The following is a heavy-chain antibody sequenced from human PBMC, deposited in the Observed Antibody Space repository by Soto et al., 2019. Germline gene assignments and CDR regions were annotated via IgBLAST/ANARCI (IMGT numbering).Heavy chain of an antibody. CDR1: GFTFSSYG. Sequence: GGSLRLSCAASGFTFSSYGMHWVRQAPGKVLECVAVRSYDGSNKYYADSVKGRFTISRENSKNTLYLQMNSPRAEDTAVYYCAKDVVVGATTGLGDYYYYYGMDVWGQGTTVTVSS. V-gene: IGHV3-30*18. CDR3: AKDVVVGATTGLGDYYYYYGMDV. D-gene: IGHD1-26*01. J-gene: IGHJ6*02. CDR2: RSYDGSNK.